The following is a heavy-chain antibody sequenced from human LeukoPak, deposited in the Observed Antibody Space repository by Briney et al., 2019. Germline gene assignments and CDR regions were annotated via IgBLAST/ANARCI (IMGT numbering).Heavy chain of an antibody. Sequence: SETLSLTCTVSGGSISSYYWSWIRQPAGKGLEWIGRIYTSGSTNYNPSLKSRVTMSVDTSENQFSLKLSSVTAADTAVYYCARDPPDGIVLRQNWFDPWGQGTLVTVSS. CDR3: ARDPPDGIVLRQNWFDP. V-gene: IGHV4-4*07. J-gene: IGHJ5*02. CDR2: IYTSGST. CDR1: GGSISSYY. D-gene: IGHD3-3*01.